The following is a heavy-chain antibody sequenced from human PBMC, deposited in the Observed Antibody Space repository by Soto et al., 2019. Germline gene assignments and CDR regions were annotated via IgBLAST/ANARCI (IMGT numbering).Heavy chain of an antibody. CDR3: ARDIVVIPTARPNDAFDI. J-gene: IGHJ3*02. V-gene: IGHV3-11*05. D-gene: IGHD2-2*02. CDR2: ISSSSAYT. Sequence: QVQLVESGGGLVKPGGSLRLSCAASGFTFSDFYMSWFRQAPGKGLEWVSYISSSSAYTNYADSVKGRFTISRDNAKNSLYLQMNSLRAEDTAVYYCARDIVVIPTARPNDAFDIWGQGTMVTFSS. CDR1: GFTFSDFY.